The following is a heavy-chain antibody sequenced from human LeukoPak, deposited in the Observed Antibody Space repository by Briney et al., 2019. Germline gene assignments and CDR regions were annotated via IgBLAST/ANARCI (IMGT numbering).Heavy chain of an antibody. Sequence: GGSLRLSCAASGFTFSRDAMNWVRQAPGKGLEWVSIISGNGGTTYYADAVKGRFTISRDNSKNTLYLQINSLRAEDTAFYYCARAAYCSGGSCYEDYWGQGTLVTVSS. CDR1: GFTFSRDA. V-gene: IGHV3-23*01. D-gene: IGHD2-15*01. CDR3: ARAAYCSGGSCYEDY. CDR2: ISGNGGTT. J-gene: IGHJ4*02.